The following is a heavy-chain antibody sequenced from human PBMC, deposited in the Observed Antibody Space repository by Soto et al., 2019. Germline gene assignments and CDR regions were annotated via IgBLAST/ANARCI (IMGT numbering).Heavy chain of an antibody. V-gene: IGHV4-31*03. CDR2: IYYSGST. D-gene: IGHD2-21*01. CDR3: ARVVGDRAVARFDP. J-gene: IGHJ5*02. Sequence: QVQLQESCPGLVKPSQTLSLTCTVSGGSISSGGYYWSWIRQHPGKGLEWIGYIYYSGSTYYNPSLKSRVTISVDTSKNQFSLKLSSVTAADTAVYYCARVVGDRAVARFDPWGQGTLVTVSS. CDR1: GGSISSGGYY.